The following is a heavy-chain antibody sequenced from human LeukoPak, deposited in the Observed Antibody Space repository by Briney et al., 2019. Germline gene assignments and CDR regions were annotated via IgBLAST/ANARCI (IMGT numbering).Heavy chain of an antibody. J-gene: IGHJ4*02. Sequence: GGSLRLSCAASGFTFSSYGMHWVRQAPGKGLEWVAFIRYDGSNKYYADSVKGRFTISRDNSKNTLYLQMNSLRAEDTAVYYCAKDVSLDFWRAGGFDYWGQGTLVTVSS. CDR3: AKDVSLDFWRAGGFDY. D-gene: IGHD3-3*01. CDR2: IRYDGSNK. CDR1: GFTFSSYG. V-gene: IGHV3-30*02.